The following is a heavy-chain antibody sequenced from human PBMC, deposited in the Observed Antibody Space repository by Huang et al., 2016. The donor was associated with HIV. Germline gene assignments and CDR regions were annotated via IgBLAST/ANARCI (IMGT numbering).Heavy chain of an antibody. CDR1: GGSISTHY. CDR3: ARDHHDFWRGYRRMYFFDH. Sequence: QVQLQESGPGLVKPSETLSLTCTVSGGSISTHYWSWIRQPPGKGLEWIGSIDYSGSTNYIPSLKSRVTILLDTAKHQFSLRVNSVTAADTAMYYCARDHHDFWRGYRRMYFFDHWGQGTLVTVSS. D-gene: IGHD3-3*01. J-gene: IGHJ4*02. CDR2: IDYSGST. V-gene: IGHV4-59*11.